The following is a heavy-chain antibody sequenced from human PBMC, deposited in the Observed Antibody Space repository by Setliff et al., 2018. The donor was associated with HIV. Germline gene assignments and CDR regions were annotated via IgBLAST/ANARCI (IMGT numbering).Heavy chain of an antibody. CDR1: DYTFTTYW. CDR3: ARRDGRSMNAFQI. V-gene: IGHV5-51*01. Sequence: GESLKISCKALDYTFTTYWIAWVRQMPGEGLEWMGIIYPDDSDIRYNPSFQNQITISADKSIATAYLQLNNLKASDTATYYCARRDGRSMNAFQIWGPGTMVTVTS. CDR2: IYPDDSDI. D-gene: IGHD2-21*01. J-gene: IGHJ3*01.